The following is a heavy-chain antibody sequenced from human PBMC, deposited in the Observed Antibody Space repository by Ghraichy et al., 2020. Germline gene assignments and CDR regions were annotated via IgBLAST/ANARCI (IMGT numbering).Heavy chain of an antibody. J-gene: IGHJ3*02. CDR1: GGTFSSYA. D-gene: IGHD3-22*01. CDR2: IIPILGIA. CDR3: ARVYYDSSGWDDAFDI. Sequence: SVKVSCKASGGTFSSYAISWVRQAPGQGLEWMGRIIPILGIANYAQKFQGRVTITADKSTSTAYMELSSLRSEDTAVYYCARVYYDSSGWDDAFDIWGQGTMVTVSS. V-gene: IGHV1-69*04.